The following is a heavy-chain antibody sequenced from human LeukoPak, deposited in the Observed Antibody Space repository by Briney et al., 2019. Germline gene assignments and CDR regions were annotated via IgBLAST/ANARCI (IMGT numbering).Heavy chain of an antibody. CDR1: GYTFTGYF. V-gene: IGHV1-2*02. D-gene: IGHD7-27*01. Sequence: ASVKVSCKASGYTFTGYFIHWVRQAPGQGLEWMGWINPKSGGTNYQQKFQDRVTMTRDTSISTAYMELSRLRSDDTAVYYCARDILTDDAFDIWGQGTMVTISS. CDR3: ARDILTDDAFDI. CDR2: INPKSGGT. J-gene: IGHJ3*02.